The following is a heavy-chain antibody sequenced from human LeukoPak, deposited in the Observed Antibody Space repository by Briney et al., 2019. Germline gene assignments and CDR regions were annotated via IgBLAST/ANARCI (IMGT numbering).Heavy chain of an antibody. D-gene: IGHD3-16*01. CDR1: GSTFTGYY. J-gene: IGHJ4*02. Sequence: ALVDASCNAFGSTFTGYYMNWLRQAPGQGLGWLGWFHNSSEDINYSQNVQGMVTMTRDTSINTAYMEQSRLTSDDTAVYYCARVRGYDYVWGSCPYWGQGTLVTVSS. V-gene: IGHV1-2*02. CDR2: FHNSSEDI. CDR3: ARVRGYDYVWGSCPY.